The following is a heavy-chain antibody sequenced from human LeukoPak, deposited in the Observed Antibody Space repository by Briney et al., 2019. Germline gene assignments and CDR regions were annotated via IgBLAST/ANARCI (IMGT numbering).Heavy chain of an antibody. D-gene: IGHD6-25*01. CDR1: GFTFSSYA. V-gene: IGHV3-30-3*01. CDR3: ARGASGWEYTTFDI. Sequence: GGSLRLSCAASGFTFSSYAMHWVRQAPGKGLEWVAVISYDGSNKYYADSVKGRFTISRDNSKNTLYLQMNSLRAEDTAVYYCARGASGWEYTTFDIWGQGTIVTVSS. CDR2: ISYDGSNK. J-gene: IGHJ3*02.